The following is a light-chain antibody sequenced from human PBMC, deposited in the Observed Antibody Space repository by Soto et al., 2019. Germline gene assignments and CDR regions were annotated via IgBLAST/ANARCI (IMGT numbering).Light chain of an antibody. CDR1: SSNIGAGYD. V-gene: IGLV1-40*01. Sequence: QSVLTQPPSVSGASGQRVTSSCTGSSSNIGAGYDVHWYQQLPGKAPKLLIYGNNNRPSGVPDRFSGSKSGTSASLAITGLRADDEADYYCQSYASSLSANFVFGTGTKVTVL. CDR2: GNN. J-gene: IGLJ1*01. CDR3: QSYASSLSANFV.